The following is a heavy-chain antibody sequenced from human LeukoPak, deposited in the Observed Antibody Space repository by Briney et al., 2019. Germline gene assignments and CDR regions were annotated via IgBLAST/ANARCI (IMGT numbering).Heavy chain of an antibody. CDR3: AREQSGTRGWYTVDY. J-gene: IGHJ4*02. CDR1: GFTFSTYA. D-gene: IGHD6-19*01. V-gene: IGHV3-23*01. Sequence: GGSLRLSCAASGFTFSTYAITWVRQGPGKGLEWVSAIRPDGDRTYYANSVRGRFTISRDNSKDTVYLQINGLRVEDTAVYYRAREQSGTRGWYTVDYWGQGTLVTVSS. CDR2: IRPDGDRT.